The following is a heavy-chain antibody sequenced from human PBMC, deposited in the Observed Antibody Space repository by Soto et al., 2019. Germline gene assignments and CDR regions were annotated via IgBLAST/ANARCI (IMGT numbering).Heavy chain of an antibody. Sequence: QVQLVQSGAEVKKPGASVKVSCKASGYTFTSYALDWVRQAPGQRLEWMGGINAGNGDTKYSQNFQGRVTITRDTSATTAYMELSSLRYEDTAMYYCAREALRFCTSTSCSTDWFDPWGQGTLVTVSS. CDR1: GYTFTSYA. J-gene: IGHJ5*02. D-gene: IGHD2-2*01. CDR2: INAGNGDT. V-gene: IGHV1-3*01. CDR3: AREALRFCTSTSCSTDWFDP.